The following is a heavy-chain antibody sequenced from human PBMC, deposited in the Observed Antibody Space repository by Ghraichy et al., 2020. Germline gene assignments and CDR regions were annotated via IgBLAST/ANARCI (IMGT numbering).Heavy chain of an antibody. D-gene: IGHD6-6*01. CDR3: ARAIAARHPDFDY. CDR2: IYYSGST. J-gene: IGHJ4*02. V-gene: IGHV4-39*01. Sequence: SETLSLTCTVSGGSISSSSYYWGWIRQPPGKGLEWIGSIYYSGSTYYNPSLKSRVTISVDTSKNQFSLKLSSVTAADTAVYYCARAIAARHPDFDYWGQGTLVTVSS. CDR1: GGSISSSSYY.